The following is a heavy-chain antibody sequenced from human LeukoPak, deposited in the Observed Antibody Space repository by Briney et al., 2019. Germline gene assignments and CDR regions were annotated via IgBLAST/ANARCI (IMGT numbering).Heavy chain of an antibody. CDR2: ISSSSSHI. V-gene: IGHV3-21*04. CDR1: GFTFSSYS. Sequence: GGSLRLSCAASGFTFSSYSMNWVRQAPGKGLEWVSSISSSSSHIYYADSVKGRFTISRDNAKNSLYLQMNSLRAEDTAVYYCARDLGVSAYERFDYWGQGTLVTVSS. J-gene: IGHJ4*02. CDR3: ARDLGVSAYERFDY. D-gene: IGHD5-12*01.